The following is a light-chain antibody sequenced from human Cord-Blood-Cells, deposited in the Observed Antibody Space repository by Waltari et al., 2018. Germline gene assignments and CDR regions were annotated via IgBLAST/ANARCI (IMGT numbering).Light chain of an antibody. Sequence: DIQMTQSPSSLSASVGDRVTITCRASQSISSYLNWYQQKPGKAPKLLIYAASSLQSGVPSRFSGSGSGTDFTLTISSLQPEDVATYGCQQSYSIPGTFGQGTKVEIK. V-gene: IGKV1-39*01. CDR2: AAS. CDR1: QSISSY. J-gene: IGKJ1*01. CDR3: QQSYSIPGT.